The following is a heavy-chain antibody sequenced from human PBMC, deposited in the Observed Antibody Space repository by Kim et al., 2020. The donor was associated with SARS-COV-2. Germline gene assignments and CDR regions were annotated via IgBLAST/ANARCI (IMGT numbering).Heavy chain of an antibody. CDR2: ISSSSSTI. CDR3: ARDKPPSPRYYFDD. J-gene: IGHJ4*02. Sequence: GGSLRLSCAASGFTFSSYSMNWVRQAPGKGLEWVSYISSSSSTIYYADSVKGRFTISRDNAKNSLYLQMNSLRDEDTAVYYCARDKPPSPRYYFDDWGQGTLVTVSA. CDR1: GFTFSSYS. V-gene: IGHV3-48*02.